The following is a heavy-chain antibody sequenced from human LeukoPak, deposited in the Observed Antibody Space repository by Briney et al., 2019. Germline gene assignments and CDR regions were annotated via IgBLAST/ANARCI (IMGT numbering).Heavy chain of an antibody. CDR3: ARDSGIAAAGTHWYFDL. D-gene: IGHD6-13*01. Sequence: ASVEVSCKASGGTFSSYAISWLRQAPGQGLEWMGGIIPIFGTANYAQKFQGRVTITADESTSTAYMELSSLRSEDTAVYYCARDSGIAAAGTHWYFDLWGRGTLVTVSS. V-gene: IGHV1-69*13. J-gene: IGHJ2*01. CDR2: IIPIFGTA. CDR1: GGTFSSYA.